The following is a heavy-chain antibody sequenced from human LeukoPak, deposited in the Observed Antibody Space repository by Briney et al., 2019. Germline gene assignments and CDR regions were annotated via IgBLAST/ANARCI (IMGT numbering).Heavy chain of an antibody. J-gene: IGHJ4*02. CDR1: GFTFSIYT. Sequence: SGGSLRLSCEASGFTFSIYTMNWVRQAPGKGLEWVSLISAGSRHIYYADSVRGRFTISRDDAKNSLYLQMNSLRAEDTAVYYCARWFCTSSSCYYDYWGQGTLVTVSS. V-gene: IGHV3-21*01. CDR3: ARWFCTSSSCYYDY. D-gene: IGHD2-2*01. CDR2: ISAGSRHI.